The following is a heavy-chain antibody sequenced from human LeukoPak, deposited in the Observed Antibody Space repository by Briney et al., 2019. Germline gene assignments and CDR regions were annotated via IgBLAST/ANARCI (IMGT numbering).Heavy chain of an antibody. CDR2: IYTSGST. CDR3: AREAFDSYYYYGMDV. J-gene: IGHJ6*02. Sequence: SETLSLTCTVSGGSISSYYWSWIRQPAGKGLEWIGRIYTSGSTNYNPSLKSRVTMSVDTSKNQFSLKLSSVIAADTAVYYCAREAFDSYYYYGMDVWGQGTTVTVSS. V-gene: IGHV4-4*07. D-gene: IGHD3-9*01. CDR1: GGSISSYY.